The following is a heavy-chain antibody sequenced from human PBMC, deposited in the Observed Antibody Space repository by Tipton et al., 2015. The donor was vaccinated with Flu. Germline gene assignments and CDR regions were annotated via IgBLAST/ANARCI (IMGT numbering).Heavy chain of an antibody. CDR1: GFTFDSYG. CDR2: IGYNGNKK. V-gene: IGHV3-30*02. J-gene: IGHJ3*01. D-gene: IGHD2-21*01. Sequence: SLRLSCAASGFTFDSYGMHWVRQAPGKGLEWVAFIGYNGNKKDYAGSVRGRFTISRDQSKNTVSLQMHSLRDEDTAVYYCARERLADSYEGFRDSADFWGQGPLVTVSS. CDR3: ARERLADSYEGFRDSADF.